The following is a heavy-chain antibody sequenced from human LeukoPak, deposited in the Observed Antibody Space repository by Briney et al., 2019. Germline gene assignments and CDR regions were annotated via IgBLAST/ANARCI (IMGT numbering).Heavy chain of an antibody. CDR3: ASGYLERRDY. Sequence: GGSLGLSCAASGFTFSSYAMSWVRQAPGKGLEWVSAISGSGGSTYYADSVKGRFTISRDNSKNTLYLQMNSLRAEDTAVYYCASGYLERRDYWGQGTLVTVSS. J-gene: IGHJ4*02. CDR2: ISGSGGST. V-gene: IGHV3-23*01. CDR1: GFTFSSYA. D-gene: IGHD5-12*01.